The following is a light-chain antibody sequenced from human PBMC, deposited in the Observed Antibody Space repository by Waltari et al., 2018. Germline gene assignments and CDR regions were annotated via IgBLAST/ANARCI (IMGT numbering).Light chain of an antibody. V-gene: IGKV1-5*03. CDR1: QNINRW. CDR3: QQYKSYPWT. Sequence: DIQMTQSPSTLSASVGERVTITCRARQNINRWLAWYQQKPGKAPNLLIYKTSSLESGVPSRFRGSGSGTEFTLTIDTLQPDDFATYHCQQYKSYPWTFGQGTKVEI. J-gene: IGKJ1*01. CDR2: KTS.